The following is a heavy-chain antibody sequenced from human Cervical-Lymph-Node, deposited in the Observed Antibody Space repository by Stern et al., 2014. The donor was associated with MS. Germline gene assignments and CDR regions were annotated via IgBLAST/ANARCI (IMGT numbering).Heavy chain of an antibody. V-gene: IGHV7-4-1*02. D-gene: IGHD2-21*01. CDR3: TGVKPSAILDY. Sequence: VQLVESGSELKKPGASVKVSCKASGYTFTRNAMNWVRQAPGQRLEWMVGINTNAGNTTYAEVFTGRFVFSLDTSVSTAYRQISSLKAEDTAIYYGTGVKPSAILDYWGQGTLVTVSS. CDR2: INTNAGNT. J-gene: IGHJ4*02. CDR1: GYTFTRNA.